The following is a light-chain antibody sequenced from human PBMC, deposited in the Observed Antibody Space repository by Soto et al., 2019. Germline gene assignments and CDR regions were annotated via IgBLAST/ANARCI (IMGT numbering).Light chain of an antibody. J-gene: IGKJ3*01. Sequence: DIQMTQSPSTLSASVGDRATITCRASQSINNWLAWYQQNPGKAPKLLISKASSLESGVPSRFSGSGSGTEFTLTISSLQPDDFATYYCQQYNSYIFTFGPGTKVDIK. CDR2: KAS. CDR1: QSINNW. V-gene: IGKV1-5*03. CDR3: QQYNSYIFT.